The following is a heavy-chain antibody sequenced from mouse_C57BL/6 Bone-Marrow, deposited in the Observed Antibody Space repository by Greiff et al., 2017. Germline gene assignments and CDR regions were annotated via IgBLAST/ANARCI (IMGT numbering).Heavy chain of an antibody. CDR3: ARAVYYGTAWFAY. D-gene: IGHD2-1*01. CDR1: GFTFSSYG. Sequence: EVMLVESGGDLVKPGGSLKLSCAASGFTFSSYGMSWVRQTPDKRLEWVATISSGGSYPYYPDSVKGRFTISRDNAKNTLYLQMSSLKSEDTAMYYFARAVYYGTAWFAYWGQGTLVTVSA. J-gene: IGHJ3*01. CDR2: ISSGGSYP. V-gene: IGHV5-6*01.